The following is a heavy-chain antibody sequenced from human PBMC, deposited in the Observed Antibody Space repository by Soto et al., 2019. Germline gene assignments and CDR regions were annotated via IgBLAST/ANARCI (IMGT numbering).Heavy chain of an antibody. V-gene: IGHV1-18*01. CDR2: ISAYNGNT. CDR1: GYTFTSYG. CDR3: ARDIQGYSYGDLVDY. D-gene: IGHD5-18*01. Sequence: EASVKVSCKASGYTFTSYGISWVRQAPGQGLEWMGWISAYNGNTNYAQKLQGRVTMTTDTSTSTAYMELRSLRSDDTAVYYCARDIQGYSYGDLVDYWGQGTLVTVSS. J-gene: IGHJ4*02.